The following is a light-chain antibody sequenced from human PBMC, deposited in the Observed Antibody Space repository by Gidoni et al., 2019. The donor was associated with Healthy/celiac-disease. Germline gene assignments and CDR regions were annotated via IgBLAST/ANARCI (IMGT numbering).Light chain of an antibody. V-gene: IGLV1-36*01. J-gene: IGLJ2*01. Sequence: QSVLTQPPSVSAAPRQGVTISCSGSSSNIGNNAVNWYQQLPGKAPKLLIYYDDLLPSGVSDRFSGSKSGTSASLAISGLQSEDEADYYCAAWDDSLNGLVFGGGTKLTVL. CDR3: AAWDDSLNGLV. CDR2: YDD. CDR1: SSNIGNNA.